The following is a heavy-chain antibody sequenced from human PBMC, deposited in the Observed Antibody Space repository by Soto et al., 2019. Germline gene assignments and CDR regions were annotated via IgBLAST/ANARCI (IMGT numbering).Heavy chain of an antibody. CDR3: ARGGRGYDFDY. V-gene: IGHV3-64*01. Sequence: EVQLVESGGGLVQPGGSLRLSCAASGFTFSSYAMHWVRQAPGKGLEYVSAISSNGGSTYYANSVKGRFTISRDNSKNTLYLQMGSLRAEDMAVYYCARGGRGYDFDYWGQGTLVTVCS. D-gene: IGHD5-12*01. CDR2: ISSNGGST. J-gene: IGHJ4*02. CDR1: GFTFSSYA.